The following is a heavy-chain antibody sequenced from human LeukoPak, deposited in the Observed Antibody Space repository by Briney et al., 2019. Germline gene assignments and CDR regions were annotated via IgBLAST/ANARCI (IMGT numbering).Heavy chain of an antibody. CDR1: GGSISSSSYY. V-gene: IGHV4-39*01. Sequence: SETLSLTCTVSGGSISSSSYYWGGIRQPPGKGLEWIGIIYSGGSTYYNPSLKSRVTISADTSKNQFSLKLSSVTAADTAVYYCARHEGGATNYWGQGTLVTVSS. J-gene: IGHJ4*02. CDR2: IYSGGST. D-gene: IGHD1-26*01. CDR3: ARHEGGATNY.